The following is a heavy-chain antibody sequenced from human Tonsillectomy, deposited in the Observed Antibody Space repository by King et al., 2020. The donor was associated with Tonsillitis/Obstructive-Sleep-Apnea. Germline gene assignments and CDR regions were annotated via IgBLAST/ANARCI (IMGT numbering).Heavy chain of an antibody. CDR2: IYPGDSDT. CDR3: ARSVPKDCYYCDSRGYYYGDY. D-gene: IGHD3-22*01. J-gene: IGHJ4*02. V-gene: IGHV5-51*01. Sequence: QLVQSGAEVKKPGESLKISCKGSGYSFTSYWIGWVRQMPGKGLEWMGIIYPGDSDTRYSPSFQGQVTISADKSISTAYLQWSSLKASDTAMYYCARSVPKDCYYCDSRGYYYGDYWGQGTLVTVSS. CDR1: GYSFTSYW.